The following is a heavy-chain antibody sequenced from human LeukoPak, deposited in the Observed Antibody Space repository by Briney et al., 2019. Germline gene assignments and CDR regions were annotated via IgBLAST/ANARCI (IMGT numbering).Heavy chain of an antibody. D-gene: IGHD3-3*01. Sequence: KPSETLSLTCTVSGGSISSYYWSWIRQPPGKGLEWIGSIYHSGSTYYNPSLKSRVTISVDTSKNQFSLKLSSVTAADTAVYYCARGAAPDDFWSGYTPGYFDYWGQGTLVTVSS. V-gene: IGHV4-59*08. CDR3: ARGAAPDDFWSGYTPGYFDY. CDR1: GGSISSYY. CDR2: IYHSGST. J-gene: IGHJ4*02.